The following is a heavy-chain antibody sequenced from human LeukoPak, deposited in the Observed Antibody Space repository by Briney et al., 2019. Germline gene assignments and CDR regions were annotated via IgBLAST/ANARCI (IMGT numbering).Heavy chain of an antibody. CDR2: ISSSSSYT. D-gene: IGHD1-14*01. CDR3: ARETDYYGMDV. Sequence: GGSLRLSCAASGSTFSDYYMSWIRQAPGKGLEWVSYISSSSSYTNYADSVKGRFTISRDNAKNSLYLQMNSLRAEDTAVYYCARETDYYGMDVWGQGTTVTVSS. J-gene: IGHJ6*02. CDR1: GSTFSDYY. V-gene: IGHV3-11*05.